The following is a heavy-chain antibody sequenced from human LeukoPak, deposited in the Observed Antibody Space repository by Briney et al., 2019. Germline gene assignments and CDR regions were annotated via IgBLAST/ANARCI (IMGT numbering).Heavy chain of an antibody. CDR3: AKDHELWSYLFDY. CDR2: ISSGGGAL. D-gene: IGHD5-18*01. CDR1: GFTFSDYY. V-gene: IGHV3-11*04. J-gene: IGHJ4*02. Sequence: GGSLRLSCAASGFTFSDYYMSWIRQAPGKGLEWVSYISSGGGALYYADSVKGRFTISRDNAKNSLFLQMNSLRAEDTAVYYCAKDHELWSYLFDYWGQGTLVTVSS.